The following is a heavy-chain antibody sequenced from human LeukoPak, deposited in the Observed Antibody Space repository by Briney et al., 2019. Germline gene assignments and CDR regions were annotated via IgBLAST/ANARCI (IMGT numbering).Heavy chain of an antibody. CDR1: GGSIGSFF. J-gene: IGHJ4*02. Sequence: SETLSLTCTVSGGSIGSFFWSWIRQPPGKALEWIGYIHYSGSTKYNPSLKSRVTISVDTSENQFSLTLNSVTAADTAVYYCARGTHYYDISGYDYWGQGTLVIVSS. V-gene: IGHV4-59*01. CDR3: ARGTHYYDISGYDY. CDR2: IHYSGST. D-gene: IGHD3-22*01.